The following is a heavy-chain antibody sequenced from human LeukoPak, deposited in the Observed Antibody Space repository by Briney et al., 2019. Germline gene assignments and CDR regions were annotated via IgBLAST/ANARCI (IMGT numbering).Heavy chain of an antibody. V-gene: IGHV4-4*02. CDR3: ARSHDHLWGNYPDY. D-gene: IGHD3-16*02. Sequence: SETLSLTCAVSGGSIDSTNWWNWVRQPPGKGLEWIGEIHHDGRINYNPSLKSRVTLSVDKSKNQFSLRLNSVTAADTAMYYCARSHDHLWGNYPDYWGQGTLVTVSS. CDR1: GGSIDSTNW. CDR2: IHHDGRI. J-gene: IGHJ4*02.